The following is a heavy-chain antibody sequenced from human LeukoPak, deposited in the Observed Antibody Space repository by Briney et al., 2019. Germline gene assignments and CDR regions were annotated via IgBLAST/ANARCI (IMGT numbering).Heavy chain of an antibody. CDR1: GDSFSNSLYY. V-gene: IGHV4-61*01. CDR2: IYYNGGT. Sequence: SETLSLTCTVSGDSFSNSLYYWSWIRQPPGKGLEWIGYIYYNGGTNYNPSLKSRVTISIDTSTNQFSLRLNSMTAADTAVYYCARVLRAASWRSYDYWGQGSLVTVSS. CDR3: ARVLRAASWRSYDY. D-gene: IGHD5-18*01. J-gene: IGHJ4*02.